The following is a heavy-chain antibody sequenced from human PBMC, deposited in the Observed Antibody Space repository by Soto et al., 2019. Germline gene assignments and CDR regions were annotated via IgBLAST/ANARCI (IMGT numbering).Heavy chain of an antibody. J-gene: IGHJ4*02. Sequence: QVQLVESGGGVVQPGRSLRLSCAASGFTFSPYAMHWVRQAPGKGLEWVAVISYDGNNKNYADSVKGRLAISRDNSRNTLYLQMISLRAEDTALYYCARSRLDTPALDYWGQGTLVTVSS. CDR1: GFTFSPYA. CDR2: ISYDGNNK. CDR3: ARSRLDTPALDY. V-gene: IGHV3-30*09. D-gene: IGHD2-2*01.